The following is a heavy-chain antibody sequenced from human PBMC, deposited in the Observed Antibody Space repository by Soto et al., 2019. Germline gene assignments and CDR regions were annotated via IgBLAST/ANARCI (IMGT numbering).Heavy chain of an antibody. CDR2: TYYRSKWYN. D-gene: IGHD6-19*01. J-gene: IGHJ4*02. V-gene: IGHV6-1*01. CDR3: ARGLSFEQWLDLYYFDY. CDR1: GDSVSSNSAA. Sequence: SQTLSLTCAISGDSVSSNSAAWNWIRQSPSRGLEWLGRTYYRSKWYNDYAVSVKSRITINPDTSKNQFSLQLNSVTPEDTAVYYCARGLSFEQWLDLYYFDYWGQGTLVTVSS.